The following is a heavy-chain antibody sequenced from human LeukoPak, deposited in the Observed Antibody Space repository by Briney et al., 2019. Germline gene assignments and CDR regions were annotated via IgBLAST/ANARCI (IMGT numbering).Heavy chain of an antibody. V-gene: IGHV4-4*02. Sequence: SETLSLTCAVSVGSINSGNWWSWVRQSPGKGLQWIGEIYHNGTPNYNPSLKSRVTISADTFKNHFSLKMTSVTAADTAVYYCATAPILRGEGGEHYKYGMDVWGQGTTVIVSS. CDR3: ATAPILRGEGGEHYKYGMDV. J-gene: IGHJ6*02. D-gene: IGHD2-2*02. CDR2: IYHNGTP. CDR1: VGSINSGNW.